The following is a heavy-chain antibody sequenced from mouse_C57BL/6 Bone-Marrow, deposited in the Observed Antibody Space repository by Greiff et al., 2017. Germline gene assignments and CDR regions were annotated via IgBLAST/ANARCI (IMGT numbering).Heavy chain of an antibody. V-gene: IGHV10-1*01. Sequence: EADGGLVQPKGSLKLSCAASGFSFNTYAMNWVRQAPGKGLEWVARIRSKSNNYATYYADSVKDRVTISRDDSESMLYLQMNNLKTEDTAMYYCVRHSWDRGFAYWGQGTLVTVSA. CDR2: IRSKSNNYAT. CDR3: VRHSWDRGFAY. CDR1: GFSFNTYA. D-gene: IGHD3-3*01. J-gene: IGHJ3*01.